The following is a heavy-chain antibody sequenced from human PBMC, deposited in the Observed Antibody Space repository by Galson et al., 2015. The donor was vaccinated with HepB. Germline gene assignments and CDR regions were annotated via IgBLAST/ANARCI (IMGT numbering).Heavy chain of an antibody. D-gene: IGHD1-14*01. Sequence: SVKVSCKASGGTFSSYAISWVRQAPGQGLEWMGGIIPIFGTANYAQKFQGRVTMTRDTSTSTVYMELSSLRSEDTAVYYCARPSLGAGSFDYWGQGTLVTVSS. CDR2: IIPIFGTA. V-gene: IGHV1-69*05. J-gene: IGHJ4*02. CDR3: ARPSLGAGSFDY. CDR1: GGTFSSYA.